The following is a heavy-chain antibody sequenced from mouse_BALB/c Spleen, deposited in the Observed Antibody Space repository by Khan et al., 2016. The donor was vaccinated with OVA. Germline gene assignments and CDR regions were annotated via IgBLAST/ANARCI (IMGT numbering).Heavy chain of an antibody. J-gene: IGHJ4*01. V-gene: IGHV2-6-1*01. Sequence: QVQLKESGPGLVAPSQSLSITCTISGFSFTNYGIHWVRQPPGKGLEWLVVIWSDGSTSYNSALKSRLSISRDNSKSQVFLRMNSLQTDDTAMYYCARQPYFHYYIMDYWGQGTSVIVSP. D-gene: IGHD2-10*01. CDR1: GFSFTNYG. CDR3: ARQPYFHYYIMDY. CDR2: IWSDGST.